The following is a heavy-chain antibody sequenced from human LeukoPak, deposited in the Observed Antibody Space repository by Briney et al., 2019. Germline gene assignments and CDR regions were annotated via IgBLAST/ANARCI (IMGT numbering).Heavy chain of an antibody. CDR1: GGSISSGIYY. CDR3: ARDSVPYKYGY. CDR2: IYSSGST. V-gene: IGHV4-61*02. Sequence: PSETLSLTCTVSGGSISSGIYYWSWIRQPAGKGLEWIGRIYSSGSTNYNPSLKSRVTISVDTSKNQFSLKLSSVTAADTAVYYCARDSVPYKYGYWGQGTLVTVSS. J-gene: IGHJ4*01. D-gene: IGHD5-24*01.